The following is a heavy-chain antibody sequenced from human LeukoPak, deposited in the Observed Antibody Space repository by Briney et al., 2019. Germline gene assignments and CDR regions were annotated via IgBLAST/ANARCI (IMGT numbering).Heavy chain of an antibody. D-gene: IGHD2-15*01. CDR3: ARKLGYCSGGSCYLCDY. Sequence: PLASVKVSCKASGYTFTGYYMHWVRQAPGQGLEWMGWINPNSGGTNYAQKLQGRVTMTTDTSTSTAYMELRSLRSDDTAVYYCARKLGYCSGGSCYLCDYWGQGTLVTVSS. CDR2: INPNSGGT. V-gene: IGHV1-2*02. J-gene: IGHJ4*02. CDR1: GYTFTGYY.